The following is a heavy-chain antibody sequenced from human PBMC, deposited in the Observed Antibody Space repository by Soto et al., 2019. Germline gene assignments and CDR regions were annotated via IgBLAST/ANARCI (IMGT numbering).Heavy chain of an antibody. Sequence: QVQLVQSGAEVKKPGASVKVSCKASGYTFTSYGISWVRQAPGQGLEWMGWISAYNGNTNYAQKLQGRVTMTTDTSTSTAYMELRSLRSDDTAVYYCARDRRAVLVPAAPPYWYFDLWGRGTLVTVSS. J-gene: IGHJ2*01. V-gene: IGHV1-18*01. CDR3: ARDRRAVLVPAAPPYWYFDL. D-gene: IGHD2-2*01. CDR1: GYTFTSYG. CDR2: ISAYNGNT.